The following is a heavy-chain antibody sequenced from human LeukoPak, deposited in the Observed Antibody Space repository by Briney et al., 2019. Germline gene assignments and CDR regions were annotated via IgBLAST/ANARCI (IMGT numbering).Heavy chain of an antibody. V-gene: IGHV1-8*01. CDR1: GYTFTSYD. CDR3: ASTIFGVVIIPRDYYGTDV. CDR2: MNPNSGNT. Sequence: ASVKVSCKASGYTFTSYDINWVRQATGQGLEWMGWMNPNSGNTGYAQKFQGRVTMTRNTSISTAYMELSSLRSEDTAVYYCASTIFGVVIIPRDYYGTDVWGQGTTVTVSS. D-gene: IGHD3-3*01. J-gene: IGHJ6*02.